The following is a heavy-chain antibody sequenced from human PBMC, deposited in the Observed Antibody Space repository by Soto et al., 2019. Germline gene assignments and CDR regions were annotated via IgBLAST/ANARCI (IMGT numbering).Heavy chain of an antibody. V-gene: IGHV4-34*01. CDR1: GGSFSGYY. J-gene: IGHJ5*02. CDR3: ARGRITMVRGKSWFDP. Sequence: SETLSLTCAVYGGSFSGYYWSWIRQPPGKGLEWIGEINHSGSTNYNPSLKSRVTISVDTSKNQFSLKLSSVTAADTAVYYCARGRITMVRGKSWFDPWGQGTLVTVSS. D-gene: IGHD3-10*01. CDR2: INHSGST.